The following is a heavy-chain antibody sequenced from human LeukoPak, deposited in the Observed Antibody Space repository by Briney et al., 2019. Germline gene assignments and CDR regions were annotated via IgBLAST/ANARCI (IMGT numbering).Heavy chain of an antibody. Sequence: SQTLSLTCAVSGGYISSGGYSWSWIRQPPGKGLEWIGYIYHSGSTYYNPSLKSRVTMSVDRSKNQFSLKLSSVTAADTAVYYCARGRESSTDFDYWGQGTLVTVSS. J-gene: IGHJ4*02. CDR1: GGYISSGGYS. CDR2: IYHSGST. V-gene: IGHV4-30-2*01. CDR3: ARGRESSTDFDY. D-gene: IGHD6-13*01.